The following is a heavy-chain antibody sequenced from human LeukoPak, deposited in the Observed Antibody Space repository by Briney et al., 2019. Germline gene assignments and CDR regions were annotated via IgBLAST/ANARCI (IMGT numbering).Heavy chain of an antibody. V-gene: IGHV3-21*01. D-gene: IGHD3-16*01. CDR1: GFTFSSYE. CDR2: ISSTSRYI. J-gene: IGHJ6*02. CDR3: ARDPEPAYFDYVWGNYRPHLGMDV. Sequence: GGSLRLSCAASGFTFSSYEMNWVRQAPGKGLEWVSSISSTSRYIYYTDSLEGRFTISRDNAENSLYLQMNSLRAEDTAVYYCARDPEPAYFDYVWGNYRPHLGMDVWGQGTTVTVSS.